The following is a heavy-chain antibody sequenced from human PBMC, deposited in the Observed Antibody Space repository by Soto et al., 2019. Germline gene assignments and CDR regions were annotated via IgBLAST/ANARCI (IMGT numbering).Heavy chain of an antibody. V-gene: IGHV1-18*01. CDR1: GYTFTSYG. CDR3: ARPLSKAAAGIYDY. J-gene: IGHJ4*02. D-gene: IGHD6-13*01. Sequence: GASVEVSCKASGYTFTSYGIRWVRQAPGQGLEWMGWISAYNGNTNYAQKLQGRVTMTTDTSTSTAYMELRSLRSDDTAVYYCARPLSKAAAGIYDYWGQGTLVTVSS. CDR2: ISAYNGNT.